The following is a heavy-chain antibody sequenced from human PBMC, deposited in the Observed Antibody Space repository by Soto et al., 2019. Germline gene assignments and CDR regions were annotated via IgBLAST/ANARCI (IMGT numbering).Heavy chain of an antibody. CDR3: ARADNYDFWSGYSEVYFDY. Sequence: SETLSLTCTVSGGSISGSYWSWIRQTPGKVLEWVGYIHYSGSTNYNPSLKSRVTISVDTSKNQFSLKLSSVTAADTAVYYCARADNYDFWSGYSEVYFDYWGQGTLVTVSS. D-gene: IGHD3-3*01. J-gene: IGHJ4*02. CDR1: GGSISGSY. CDR2: IHYSGST. V-gene: IGHV4-59*01.